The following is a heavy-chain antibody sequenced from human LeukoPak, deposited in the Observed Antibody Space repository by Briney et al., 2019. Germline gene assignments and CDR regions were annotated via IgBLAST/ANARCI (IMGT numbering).Heavy chain of an antibody. CDR2: ISGSGDST. Sequence: PGGSLRLSCAASGFTFSSYAMSWVRQGPGKGLEWVSAISGSGDSTHYADSVKGRLTISRDNSKNTLYLQMNSLRAEEDTAVYYCARDYYGDSYFDSWGQGTLVTVSS. CDR3: ARDYYGDSYFDS. D-gene: IGHD4-17*01. V-gene: IGHV3-23*01. CDR1: GFTFSSYA. J-gene: IGHJ4*02.